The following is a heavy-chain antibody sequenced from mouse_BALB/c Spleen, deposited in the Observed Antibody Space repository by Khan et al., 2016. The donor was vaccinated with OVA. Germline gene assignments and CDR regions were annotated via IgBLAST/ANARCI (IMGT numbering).Heavy chain of an antibody. CDR1: GYTFTDYG. J-gene: IGHJ4*01. V-gene: IGHV9-3-1*01. CDR3: ARTPCFAYVLVY. CDR2: INTYTGEP. Sequence: QIQLVQSGPELKKPGETVKISCKASGYTFTDYGMNWVKQAPGKGLKWMGWINTYTGEPTYTDDFKGRFAFSLETSASTASLQINNLKNEDTATYCCARTPCFAYVLVYWGQGTSVTVSS.